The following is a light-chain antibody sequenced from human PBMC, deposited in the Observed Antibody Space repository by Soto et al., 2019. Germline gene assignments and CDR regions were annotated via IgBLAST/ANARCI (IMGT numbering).Light chain of an antibody. CDR3: QQYGSLSWT. Sequence: TVLTQFSVTLSLSTGERATLSCRASQSVSSYLAWSQQKPGQAPRLLIYDASNRATGIPDRFSGSGSGTDFTLTISRLEPEDFAVYYCQQYGSLSWTFGQGTKVDIK. CDR2: DAS. CDR1: QSVSSY. V-gene: IGKV3-20*01. J-gene: IGKJ1*01.